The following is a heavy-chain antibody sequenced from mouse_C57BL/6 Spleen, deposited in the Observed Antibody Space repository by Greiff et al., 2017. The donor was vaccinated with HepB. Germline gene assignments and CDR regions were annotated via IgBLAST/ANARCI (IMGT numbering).Heavy chain of an antibody. Sequence: EVKLVESGGGLVQPKGSLKLSCAASGFTFNTYAMHWVRQAPGKGLEWVARIRSKSSNYATYYADSVKDRFTISRDDSQSMLYLQMNNLKTEDTAMYYCVRDEDYGNYVWFAYWGQGTLVTVSA. CDR2: IRSKSSNYAT. D-gene: IGHD2-1*01. J-gene: IGHJ3*01. V-gene: IGHV10-3*01. CDR1: GFTFNTYA. CDR3: VRDEDYGNYVWFAY.